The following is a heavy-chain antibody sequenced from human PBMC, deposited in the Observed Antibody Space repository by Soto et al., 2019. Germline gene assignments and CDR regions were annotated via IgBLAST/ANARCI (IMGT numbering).Heavy chain of an antibody. D-gene: IGHD6-6*01. CDR1: GFTFDDYA. J-gene: IGHJ4*02. CDR3: AKDVYSSSASTFDY. CDR2: ISWNSGSI. Sequence: EVQLVESGGGLVQPGRSLRLSCAASGFTFDDYAMHWVRQAPGKGLEWVSGISWNSGSIGYADSVKGRFTISSDNAKNSLYLQMNSLRAEDTALYYCAKDVYSSSASTFDYWGQGTLVTVSS. V-gene: IGHV3-9*01.